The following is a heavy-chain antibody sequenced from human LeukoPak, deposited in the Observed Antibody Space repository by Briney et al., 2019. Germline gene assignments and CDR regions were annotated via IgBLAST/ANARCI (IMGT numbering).Heavy chain of an antibody. CDR3: ARVVHGSGSFLDY. D-gene: IGHD3-10*01. CDR1: GYSISSGYY. V-gene: IGHV4-4*07. Sequence: SETLSLTCTVSGYSISSGYYWGWIRQPAGKGLEWIGRIYTSGSTNYNPSLKSRVTMSVDTSKNQFSLKLSSVTAADTAVYYCARVVHGSGSFLDYWGQGTLVTVSS. J-gene: IGHJ4*02. CDR2: IYTSGST.